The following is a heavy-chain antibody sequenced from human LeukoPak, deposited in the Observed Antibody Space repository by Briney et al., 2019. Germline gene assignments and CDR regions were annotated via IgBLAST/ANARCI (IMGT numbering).Heavy chain of an antibody. CDR2: IYGDGRT. D-gene: IGHD3-3*01. Sequence: PGGSLRLSCVVSGFSVSNNYIIWVRQAPGNGLERVSVIYGDGRTSHSASVRGRFTISRDNAKNSLYLQMNSLRGEDTSVYYCARADFRSVDSWGQGTLVTVSS. V-gene: IGHV3-66*01. CDR3: ARADFRSVDS. J-gene: IGHJ4*02. CDR1: GFSVSNNY.